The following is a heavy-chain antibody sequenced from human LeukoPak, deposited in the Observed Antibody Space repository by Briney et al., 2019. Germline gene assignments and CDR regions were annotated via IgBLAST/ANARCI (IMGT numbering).Heavy chain of an antibody. CDR2: IYYSGST. J-gene: IGHJ5*02. CDR3: ARQLALEWLPPGWFDP. D-gene: IGHD3-3*01. Sequence: PSETLSLTCTVSGGSISSSSYYWGWIRQPPGKGLEWIGSIYYSGSTYYNPPLKSRVTISEDTSKNQLSLQLSSVTAADTAVYYCARQLALEWLPPGWFDPWGQGTLVTVSS. CDR1: GGSISSSSYY. V-gene: IGHV4-39*01.